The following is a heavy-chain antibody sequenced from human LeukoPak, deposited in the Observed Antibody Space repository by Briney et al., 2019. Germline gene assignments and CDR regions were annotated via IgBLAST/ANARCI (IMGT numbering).Heavy chain of an antibody. D-gene: IGHD3-22*01. J-gene: IGHJ4*02. CDR2: ISGSGGST. CDR1: GFTFSSYA. Sequence: GGSLRLSCAASGFTFSSYAMGWVRQAPGKGLEWVSAISGSGGSTYYADSVKGRFTISRDNSKNTLYLQMNSLRAEDTAVYYCAKVARITMIVVVIFFDYWGQGTLVTVSS. V-gene: IGHV3-23*01. CDR3: AKVARITMIVVVIFFDY.